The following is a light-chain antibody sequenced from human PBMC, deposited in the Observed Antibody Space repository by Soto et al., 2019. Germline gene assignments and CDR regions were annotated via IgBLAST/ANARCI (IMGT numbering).Light chain of an antibody. Sequence: EIVMTQSPATLSVSPGERATLFCRAIQSVSSNLAWYQQKAGQAPRLLIYGTSTRATGIPARFTGSGSGTDFTLTISSLQSEDFAVYSCQQYNNWPTLTFGGGTKVEIK. V-gene: IGKV3-15*01. CDR1: QSVSSN. J-gene: IGKJ4*01. CDR3: QQYNNWPTLT. CDR2: GTS.